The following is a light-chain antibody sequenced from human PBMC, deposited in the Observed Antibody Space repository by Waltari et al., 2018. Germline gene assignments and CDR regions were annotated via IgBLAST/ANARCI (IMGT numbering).Light chain of an antibody. CDR3: QQYDTSPYT. J-gene: IGKJ2*01. V-gene: IGKV1-5*03. CDR2: GAS. Sequence: DIPMTQSPSTLSASVGDRVTITCRASQSISSWLAWYQQRPGKAPKLLIYGASTLESGVPSRFSGSGSGTDFTLTISGLQPDDFATYYCQQYDTSPYTFGQGTKVEVK. CDR1: QSISSW.